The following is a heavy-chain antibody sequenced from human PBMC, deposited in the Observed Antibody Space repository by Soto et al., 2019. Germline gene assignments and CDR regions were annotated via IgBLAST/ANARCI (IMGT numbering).Heavy chain of an antibody. D-gene: IGHD1-1*01. V-gene: IGHV1-69*02. CDR2: IIAILGIA. J-gene: IGHJ6*02. CDR1: GGTFSSYT. CDR3: ARLTTGDYYYGMDV. Sequence: QVQLVQSGAEVKKPGSSVKVSCKASGGTFSSYTISWVRQAPGQGLEWMGRIIAILGIANYAQKFQGRVTITADKSTSTAYMELSSLRSEDTAVYYCARLTTGDYYYGMDVWGQGTTVTVSS.